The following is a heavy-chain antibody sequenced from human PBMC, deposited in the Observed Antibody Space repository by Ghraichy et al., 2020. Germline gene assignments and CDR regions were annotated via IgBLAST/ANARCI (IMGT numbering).Heavy chain of an antibody. Sequence: SETLSLTCTVPGGSIGSPRCYWAWIRQPPGKGLEWIGSIYYSGSNYYNPSLKSRLTISVDMSKNHFSLKLNSVTAADTAVYYCARRGYLAAAGYYFDYWGQGALVTVSS. CDR3: ARRGYLAAAGYYFDY. V-gene: IGHV4-39*02. J-gene: IGHJ4*02. CDR1: GGSIGSPRCY. D-gene: IGHD6-13*01. CDR2: IYYSGSN.